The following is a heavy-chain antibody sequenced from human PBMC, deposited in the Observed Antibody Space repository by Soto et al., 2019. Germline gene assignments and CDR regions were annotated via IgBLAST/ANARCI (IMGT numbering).Heavy chain of an antibody. J-gene: IGHJ4*02. CDR1: GFTFSSYS. CDR3: ASLPEITIFGVVTTDFDY. V-gene: IGHV3-21*01. CDR2: ISSSSSYI. D-gene: IGHD3-3*01. Sequence: VGSLRLSCAASGFTFSSYSMNWVRQAPGKGLEWVSSISSSSSYIYYADSVKGRFTISRDNAKNSLYLQMNSLRAEDTAVYYCASLPEITIFGVVTTDFDYWGQGTLVTVSS.